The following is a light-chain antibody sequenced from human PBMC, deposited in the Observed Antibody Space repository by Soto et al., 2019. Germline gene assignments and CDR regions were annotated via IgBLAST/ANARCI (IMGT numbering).Light chain of an antibody. CDR3: QQYVSSRYT. V-gene: IGKV3-20*01. J-gene: IGKJ2*01. CDR1: QSVGSSY. CDR2: GPS. Sequence: EIVLTQSPGTLSLSPGDRATLSCRASQSVGSSYLAWYQQKPGQAPRLVIYGPSTRATGIPDRFSGSGSGTDFTLTISRLEPEDFAVYYCQQYVSSRYTFGQGTQLEIK.